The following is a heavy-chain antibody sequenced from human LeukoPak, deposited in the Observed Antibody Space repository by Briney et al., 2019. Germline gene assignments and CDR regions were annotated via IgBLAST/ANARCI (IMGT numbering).Heavy chain of an antibody. Sequence: TGGSLRLSCAAPGFTFSSYWMSWVRQAPGKGLEWVANIKQDGSEKYYVDSVKGRFTISRDNAKNSLYLQMNSLRAEDTAVYYCARVGYDFWSGYPWYFDYWGQGTLVTVSS. D-gene: IGHD3-3*01. J-gene: IGHJ4*02. V-gene: IGHV3-7*01. CDR2: IKQDGSEK. CDR3: ARVGYDFWSGYPWYFDY. CDR1: GFTFSSYW.